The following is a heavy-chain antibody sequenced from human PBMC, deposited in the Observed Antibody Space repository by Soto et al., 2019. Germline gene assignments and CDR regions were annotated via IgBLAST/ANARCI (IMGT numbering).Heavy chain of an antibody. Sequence: GGSLRLSCAASGFTFSSYAMSWVRQAPGKGLDWVSAISGSGGSTYYADSVKGRFTISRDNSKNTLYLQMNSLRAEDTAVYYCAKDTSGSYFGRYYFDYWGQGTLVTVSS. CDR2: ISGSGGST. CDR1: GFTFSSYA. D-gene: IGHD1-26*01. J-gene: IGHJ4*02. V-gene: IGHV3-23*01. CDR3: AKDTSGSYFGRYYFDY.